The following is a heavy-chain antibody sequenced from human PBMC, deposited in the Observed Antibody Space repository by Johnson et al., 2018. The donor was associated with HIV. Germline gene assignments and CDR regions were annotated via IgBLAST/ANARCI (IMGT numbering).Heavy chain of an antibody. CDR2: IQYDGSNK. V-gene: IGHV3-30*02. CDR1: GFTFSSYG. J-gene: IGHJ3*02. CDR3: AKGLHIVVEGDAFDI. D-gene: IGHD2-21*01. Sequence: QVQLVESGGGVVQPGGSLRLSCAASGFTFSSYGMHWVRQVPGNGLEWVTFIQYDGSNKYYADSVKGRFTISRDNSKNTLNLQMNSLRAEDTAVYYCAKGLHIVVEGDAFDIWG.